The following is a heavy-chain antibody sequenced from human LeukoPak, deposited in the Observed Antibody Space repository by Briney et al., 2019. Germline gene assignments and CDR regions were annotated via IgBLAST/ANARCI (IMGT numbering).Heavy chain of an antibody. CDR3: ARDLGDVRSRLRYFDWLGVTSYGMDV. CDR1: GGSFSGYY. J-gene: IGHJ6*02. CDR2: INHSGST. Sequence: SETLSLTCAVYGGSFSGYYWSWIRQPPGKGLEWIGEINHSGSTNYNPSLKSRVTISVDTSKNQFSLKLSSVTAADTAVYYCARDLGDVRSRLRYFDWLGVTSYGMDVWGQGTTVTVSS. D-gene: IGHD3-9*01. V-gene: IGHV4-34*01.